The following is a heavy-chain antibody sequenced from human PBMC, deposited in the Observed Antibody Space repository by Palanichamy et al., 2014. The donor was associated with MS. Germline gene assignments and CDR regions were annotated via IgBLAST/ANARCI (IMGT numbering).Heavy chain of an antibody. CDR2: IYYTGTT. J-gene: IGHJ4*02. V-gene: IGHV4-39*01. D-gene: IGHD3-10*01. CDR1: GGSISPSTYY. Sequence: QLQLQESGPGLVKPSETLSLTCTVSGGSISPSTYYRGWIRQPPGKGLEWIGSIYYTGTTYYNPSLKSRVTISVDTSRNQFSLRLTSVTASDTAVYYCARLIPVWYGSGNIIDYWGQGTLVTVSS. CDR3: ARLIPVWYGSGNIIDY.